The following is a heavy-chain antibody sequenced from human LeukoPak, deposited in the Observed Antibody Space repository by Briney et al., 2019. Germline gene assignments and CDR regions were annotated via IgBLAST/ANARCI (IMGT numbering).Heavy chain of an antibody. CDR2: IYNSGST. CDR1: GVSISRYY. D-gene: IGHD1-1*01. V-gene: IGHV4-59*08. CDR3: ARASPNWNPPDY. J-gene: IGHJ4*01. Sequence: PSETLSLTCTVSGVSISRYYWSWIRQPPGKGPEWIGYIYNSGSTDYNPSLKSRVTISVDTSKNQFSLKLTSVTAADTAVYFCARASPNWNPPDYWGQGTLVTVSS.